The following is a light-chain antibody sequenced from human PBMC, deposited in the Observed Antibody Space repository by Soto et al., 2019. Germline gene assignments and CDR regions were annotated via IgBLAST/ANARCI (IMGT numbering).Light chain of an antibody. CDR1: HSVSSR. J-gene: IGKJ4*01. Sequence: EIVITQSPATLSVSPGERATLSCRASHSVSSRLAWYHQKPGQAPRVLIYGASTRATGLPARFSGSGSGTEFTLTISSLQAEDFAVYYCQHYANWPLTFGGGTKVEIK. CDR3: QHYANWPLT. CDR2: GAS. V-gene: IGKV3-15*01.